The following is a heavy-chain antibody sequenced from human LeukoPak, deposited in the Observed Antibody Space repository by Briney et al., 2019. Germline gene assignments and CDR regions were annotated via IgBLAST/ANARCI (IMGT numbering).Heavy chain of an antibody. Sequence: PGGSLRLSCAASGFIFSHYGMHWVRQAPGKGLEWVAVIQNDASTENFADSVKGRFTISRDNSKNTAFLQMNSLRVEDTAVYYCARELSQIVWGGLDYGGQGTWSPSPQ. CDR2: IQNDASTE. CDR1: GFIFSHYG. CDR3: ARELSQIVWGGLDY. V-gene: IGHV3-33*05. J-gene: IGHJ4*02. D-gene: IGHD2-21*01.